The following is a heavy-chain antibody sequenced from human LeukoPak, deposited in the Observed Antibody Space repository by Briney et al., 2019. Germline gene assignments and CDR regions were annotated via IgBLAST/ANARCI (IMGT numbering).Heavy chain of an antibody. V-gene: IGHV3-7*03. J-gene: IGHJ5*02. Sequence: PGGSLRLSCVASGFIFSDFWMSWVRQAPGKGLEWVANIKQDGSEKYYMDSVKGRFTISRDNSKNTLYLQMTSLRAEDTAMYYCAKRVVGCSSSSCYIALDAWGQGNLVTVSS. D-gene: IGHD2-2*02. CDR2: IKQDGSEK. CDR3: AKRVVGCSSSSCYIALDA. CDR1: GFIFSDFW.